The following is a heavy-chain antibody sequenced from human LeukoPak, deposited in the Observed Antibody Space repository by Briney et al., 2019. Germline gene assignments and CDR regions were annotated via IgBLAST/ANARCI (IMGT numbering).Heavy chain of an antibody. CDR3: ARVHPAVYTTGWESLDY. J-gene: IGHJ4*02. D-gene: IGHD6-19*01. CDR1: GGSFSGYY. V-gene: IGHV4-34*01. Sequence: SETLSLTCAVYGGSFSGYYWSWIRQPPGKGLEWIGEINHSGSTNYNPSLKSQVTISVDTSKNQFSLKLSSVTAADTAFYYCARVHPAVYTTGWESLDYWGQGIMVTVSS. CDR2: INHSGST.